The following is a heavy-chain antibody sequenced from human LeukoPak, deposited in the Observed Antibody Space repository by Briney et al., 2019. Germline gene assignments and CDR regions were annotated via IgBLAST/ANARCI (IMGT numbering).Heavy chain of an antibody. D-gene: IGHD6-13*01. CDR2: ISSSSSYI. CDR3: AREKMYSSSWYDY. V-gene: IGHV3-21*01. J-gene: IGHJ4*02. Sequence: GGSLRLSCAASGFTFSSYSMNWVRQAPGKGLEWVSSISSSSSYIYYADSVKGRFTISRDNAKNSLYLQMNSLRAEDTAVYYCAREKMYSSSWYDYWGQGTLVTVSS. CDR1: GFTFSSYS.